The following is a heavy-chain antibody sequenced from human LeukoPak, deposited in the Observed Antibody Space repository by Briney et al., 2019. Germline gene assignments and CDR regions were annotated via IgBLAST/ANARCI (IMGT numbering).Heavy chain of an antibody. J-gene: IGHJ5*02. D-gene: IGHD2-21*02. Sequence: SQTLSLTCAISGDSVSSNSVTWNWIRQSPSRGLEWLGRTYYRSTWYNDYAVSVRGRITVNPDTSKNQFSLHLNSVTPEDTAVYYCARRLTQYNCFDPWGQGILVTVSS. V-gene: IGHV6-1*01. CDR3: ARRLTQYNCFDP. CDR1: GDSVSSNSVT. CDR2: TYYRSTWYN.